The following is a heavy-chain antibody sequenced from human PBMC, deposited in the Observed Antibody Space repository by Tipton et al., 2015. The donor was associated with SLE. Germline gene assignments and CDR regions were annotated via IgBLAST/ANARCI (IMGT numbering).Heavy chain of an antibody. V-gene: IGHV4-39*01. J-gene: IGHJ4*02. CDR2: IYYSGST. D-gene: IGHD3-3*01. CDR1: GGSISSSSYY. Sequence: TLSLTCTVSGGSISSSSYYWGWIRQPPGKGLEWIGSIYYSGSTNYNPSLKSRVTISVDTSKNQFSLKLSSVTAADTAVYYCARQRVHYDFWSGYLQYYFDYWGQGTLVTVSS. CDR3: ARQRVHYDFWSGYLQYYFDY.